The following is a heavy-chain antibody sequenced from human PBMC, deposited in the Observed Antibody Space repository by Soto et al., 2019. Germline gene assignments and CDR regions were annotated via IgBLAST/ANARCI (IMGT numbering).Heavy chain of an antibody. CDR1: GGTFSSYA. J-gene: IGHJ4*02. CDR2: IIPIFGTA. Sequence: ASVKVSCKASGGTFSSYAISWVRQAPGQGLEWMGGIIPIFGTANYAQKFQGRATITADESTSTAYMELSSLRSEDTAVYYCASSRPHGYSYGNTFDYWGQGTLVTVSS. D-gene: IGHD5-18*01. V-gene: IGHV1-69*13. CDR3: ASSRPHGYSYGNTFDY.